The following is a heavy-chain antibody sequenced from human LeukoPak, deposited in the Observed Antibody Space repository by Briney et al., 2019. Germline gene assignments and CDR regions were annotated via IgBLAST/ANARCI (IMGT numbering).Heavy chain of an antibody. V-gene: IGHV1-69*05. CDR3: ARDGPVTTPTGYYYYYYYMDV. Sequence: ASVKVSCKASGGTFSSYAISWVRQAPGQGLEWMGRIIPIFGTANYAQKFQGRVTITTDESTSTAYMELSSLRSEDTAVYYCARDGPVTTPTGYYYYYYYMDVWGKGTTVTVSS. CDR1: GGTFSSYA. J-gene: IGHJ6*03. CDR2: IIPIFGTA. D-gene: IGHD3-3*01.